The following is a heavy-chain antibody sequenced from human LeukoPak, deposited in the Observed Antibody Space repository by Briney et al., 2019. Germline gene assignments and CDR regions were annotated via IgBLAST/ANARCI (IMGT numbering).Heavy chain of an antibody. CDR2: IIPIFGTA. V-gene: IGHV1-69*05. Sequence: EASVKVSCKASGGTFSSYAISWVRQAPGQGLEWMGGIIPIFGTANYAQKFQGRVTITTDESTSTAYMELSSLRSEDTAVYYCALTVGSSGPIRDYWGQGTLVTVSS. D-gene: IGHD3-22*01. J-gene: IGHJ4*02. CDR1: GGTFSSYA. CDR3: ALTVGSSGPIRDY.